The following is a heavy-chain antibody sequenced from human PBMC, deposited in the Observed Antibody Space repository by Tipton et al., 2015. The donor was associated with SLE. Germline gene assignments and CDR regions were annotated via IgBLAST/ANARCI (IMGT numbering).Heavy chain of an antibody. J-gene: IGHJ4*02. V-gene: IGHV1-2*02. D-gene: IGHD6-19*01. CDR1: GYTFTGYY. CDR3: AGSRSIAVAGLYFDY. CDR2: INPNSGGT. Sequence: QSGPEVKKPGESLKVSCKASGYTFTGYYMHWVRQAPGQGLEWMGWINPNSGGTNYAQKFQGRVTMTRDTSISTAYMELSRLRSDDTAVYYCAGSRSIAVAGLYFDYWGQGTLVTVSP.